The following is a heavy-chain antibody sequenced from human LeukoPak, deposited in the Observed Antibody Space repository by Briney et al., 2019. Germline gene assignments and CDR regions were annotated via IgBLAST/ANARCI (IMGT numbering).Heavy chain of an antibody. CDR3: ARDYGSGTFGFDY. V-gene: IGHV4-59*01. CDR1: VGSISSYY. Sequence: SETLSLTCTVSVGSISSYYWNYIRHPPGKGLEWSGYIYYSGSTNYNPSLKSRVTISVDTSKNQFSLKLSSVTAADTAVYYCARDYGSGTFGFDYWGQGTLVTVSS. J-gene: IGHJ4*02. D-gene: IGHD3-10*01. CDR2: IYYSGST.